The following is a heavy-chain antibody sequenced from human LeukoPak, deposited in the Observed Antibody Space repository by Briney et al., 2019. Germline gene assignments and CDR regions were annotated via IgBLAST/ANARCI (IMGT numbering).Heavy chain of an antibody. D-gene: IGHD3-22*01. CDR3: ARGDSSGYYRYWYFDL. CDR2: IYYSGST. V-gene: IGHV4-31*03. Sequence: PSETLSLTCTVSGGSISGGGYYWSWIRQHPGKGLEWIGYIYYSGSTYYNPSLKSRVTISVDTSKNQFSLKLSSVTAADTAVYYCARGDSSGYYRYWYFDLWGRGTLVTVSS. J-gene: IGHJ2*01. CDR1: GGSISGGGYY.